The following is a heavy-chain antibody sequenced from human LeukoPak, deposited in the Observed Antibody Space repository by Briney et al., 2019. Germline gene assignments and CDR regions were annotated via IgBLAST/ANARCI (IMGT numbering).Heavy chain of an antibody. CDR1: GGSISSYNW. Sequence: SGTLSLTCVVSGGSISSYNWWCWVRQPPGKRLEWSGEIYHIGSTNYNPSLKSRVTISLDKSKNLFSLKLSSVTAADTAVYYCARTGGITIVRGLFGPFDPWGQGTLVTVSS. D-gene: IGHD3-10*01. CDR3: ARTGGITIVRGLFGPFDP. V-gene: IGHV4-4*02. J-gene: IGHJ5*02. CDR2: IYHIGST.